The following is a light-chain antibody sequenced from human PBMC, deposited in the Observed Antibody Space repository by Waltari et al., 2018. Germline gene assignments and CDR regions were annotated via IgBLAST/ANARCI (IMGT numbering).Light chain of an antibody. CDR3: QQRSDWLT. Sequence: EVVLPQSPAILSLSPGERATLSCRASQSVRTFVAWYQQKPGQAPRLLIYDASNRATGIPARFSGSGSGTDFTLTISSLEPEDFAVYYCQQRSDWLTFGGGTRVEIK. V-gene: IGKV3-11*01. CDR2: DAS. CDR1: QSVRTF. J-gene: IGKJ4*01.